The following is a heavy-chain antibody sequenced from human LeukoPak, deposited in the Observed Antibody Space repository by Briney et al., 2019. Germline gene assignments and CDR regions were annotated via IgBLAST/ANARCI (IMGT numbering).Heavy chain of an antibody. Sequence: GGSQRLSCAASGFTFSNYAMSWVRQAPGKGLEWVSAISGSGGSTYHADSVKGRFTISRDNSKNTLYLQMNSLRAEDTAVYYCASRIAASITHYYYYMDVWGKGTTVTVSS. CDR3: ASRIAASITHYYYYMDV. V-gene: IGHV3-23*01. J-gene: IGHJ6*03. CDR1: GFTFSNYA. CDR2: ISGSGGST. D-gene: IGHD6-13*01.